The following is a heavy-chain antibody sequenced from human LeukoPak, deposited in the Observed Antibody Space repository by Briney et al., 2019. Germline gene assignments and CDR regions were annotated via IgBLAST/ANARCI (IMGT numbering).Heavy chain of an antibody. CDR2: ISAYNGNT. CDR3: ARAGYCSSTSCYPYYYYYYGMDV. V-gene: IGHV1-18*04. J-gene: IGHJ6*04. D-gene: IGHD2-2*01. CDR1: GYTFTSYG. Sequence: ASEKVSCKASGYTFTSYGISWVRQAPGQGLEWMGWISAYNGNTNYAQKLQGRVTMTTDTSTSTAYMELRSLRSDDTAVYYCARAGYCSSTSCYPYYYYYYGMDVWGKGTTVTVSS.